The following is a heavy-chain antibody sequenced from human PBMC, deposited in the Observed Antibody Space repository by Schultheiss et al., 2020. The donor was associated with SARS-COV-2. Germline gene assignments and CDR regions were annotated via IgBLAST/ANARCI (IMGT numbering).Heavy chain of an antibody. CDR3: ARGYYTLLNDY. CDR1: GGSMNCYY. Sequence: GSLRLSCTVSGGSMNCYYWSWIRQSPGKKLEWIGYIFYSGSTDYNPSLKSRVTISVDTSKKNFSLKLRSVTDADTALYYCARGYYTLLNDYWGQGTLVTVSS. D-gene: IGHD3-3*01. J-gene: IGHJ4*02. V-gene: IGHV4-59*01. CDR2: IFYSGST.